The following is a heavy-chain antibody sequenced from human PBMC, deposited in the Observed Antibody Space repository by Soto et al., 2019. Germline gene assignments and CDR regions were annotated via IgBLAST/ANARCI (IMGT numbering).Heavy chain of an antibody. D-gene: IGHD3-16*01. V-gene: IGHV4-4*02. CDR3: ARVGLYYYYYYMDV. Sequence: QVQLQESGPGLVKPSGTLSLTCAVSSGSISSSNWWSWVRQPPGKGLEWIGEIYHSGSTNYTPSLQSRVTISVDKSKNQFSLKLSSVTAADTAVYYCARVGLYYYYYYMDVWGKGTTVTVSS. CDR1: SGSISSSNW. CDR2: IYHSGST. J-gene: IGHJ6*03.